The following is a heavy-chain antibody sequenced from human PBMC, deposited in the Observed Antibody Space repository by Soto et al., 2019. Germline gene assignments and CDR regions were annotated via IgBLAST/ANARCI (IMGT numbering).Heavy chain of an antibody. V-gene: IGHV3-30-3*01. Sequence: GGSLRLSCAASGFTFSSYAMHWVRQAPGKGLEWVAVISYDGSNKYYADSVKGRFTISRDNSKNTLYLQMNSLRAEDTAVYYCASGLTYYYDSRGSPEDIWGQGTMVTVSS. CDR1: GFTFSSYA. D-gene: IGHD3-22*01. J-gene: IGHJ3*02. CDR2: ISYDGSNK. CDR3: ASGLTYYYDSRGSPEDI.